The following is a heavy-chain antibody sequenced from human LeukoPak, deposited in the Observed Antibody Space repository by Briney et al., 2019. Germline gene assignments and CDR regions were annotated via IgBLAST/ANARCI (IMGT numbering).Heavy chain of an antibody. D-gene: IGHD6-19*01. CDR1: GGSISSYY. CDR3: ARHGSGWTLDY. CDR2: IYYSGDT. J-gene: IGHJ4*02. Sequence: SETLSLTCTVSGGSISSYYWSWIRQPPGKGLEYIGYIYYSGDTNYNPSLKSRVTISVDTSKNQFSLKLSSVTAADTAVYYCARHGSGWTLDYWGQGTLVTVSS. V-gene: IGHV4-59*08.